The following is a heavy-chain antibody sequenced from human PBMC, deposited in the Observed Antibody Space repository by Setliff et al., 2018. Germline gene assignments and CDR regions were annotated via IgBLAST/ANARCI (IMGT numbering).Heavy chain of an antibody. J-gene: IGHJ6*03. Sequence: SVKVSCKTSGGTFTNYGFSWVRQAPGQGLEWMGGIIPTLRGPGTYAQKFQGRVTITADESTSTVFMELSSLTSEDTAVYYCARLPARRRYYYYMDVWGGGTTVTVSS. D-gene: IGHD6-6*01. V-gene: IGHV1-69*13. CDR2: IIPTLRGPG. CDR3: ARLPARRRYYYYMDV. CDR1: GGTFTNYG.